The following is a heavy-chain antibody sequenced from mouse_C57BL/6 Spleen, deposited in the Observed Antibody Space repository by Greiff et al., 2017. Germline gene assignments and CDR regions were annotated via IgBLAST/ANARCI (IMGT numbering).Heavy chain of an antibody. V-gene: IGHV1-72*01. D-gene: IGHD1-1*01. J-gene: IGHJ1*03. CDR1: GYTFTSYW. CDR3: ARSYYYGSGRDWYFDV. CDR2: IDPNSGGT. Sequence: QVQLQQPGAELVKPGASVKLSCKASGYTFTSYWMHWVKQRPGRGLEWIGRIDPNSGGTKYNEKFKSKATLTVDKPSSTAYMQLSSLTSEDSAVYDGARSYYYGSGRDWYFDVWGTGTTVTVSS.